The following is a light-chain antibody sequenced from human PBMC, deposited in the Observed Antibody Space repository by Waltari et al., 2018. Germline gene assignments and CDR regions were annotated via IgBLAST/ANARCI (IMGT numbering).Light chain of an antibody. CDR1: SSDVGGYNY. J-gene: IGLJ3*02. Sequence: QSALTQPASVSGSPGQSITISCTGTSSDVGGYNYLSWYQQHPGKAPKLMIYDVSKRPPGVSNRFSGSKSGNTASLTIAGLQAEDEADYYCSSYTSSSTLVFGGGTKLTVL. CDR2: DVS. CDR3: SSYTSSSTLV. V-gene: IGLV2-14*01.